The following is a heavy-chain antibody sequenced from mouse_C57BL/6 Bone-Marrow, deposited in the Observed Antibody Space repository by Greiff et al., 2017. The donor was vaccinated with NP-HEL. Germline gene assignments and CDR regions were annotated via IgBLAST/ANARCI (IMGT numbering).Heavy chain of an antibody. CDR3: TTGGGSAYAMDY. CDR2: INPGNGGT. J-gene: IGHJ4*01. D-gene: IGHD1-1*02. Sequence: VQLQQSGAELVRPGASVKLSCTVSGFTFTNYYMHWVKQRPEQGLEWIGWINPGNGGTEYASKFQGKATMTADTSSNTAYVQLSSLTSEDTAVYYCTTGGGSAYAMDYGGRGTGVTVS. CDR1: GFTFTNYY. V-gene: IGHV14-4*01.